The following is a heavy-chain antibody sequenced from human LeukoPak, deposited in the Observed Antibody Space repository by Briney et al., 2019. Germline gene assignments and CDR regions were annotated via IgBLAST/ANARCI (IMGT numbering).Heavy chain of an antibody. D-gene: IGHD4-17*01. Sequence: PSETLSLTCTVSGGSISSGDYYWSWIRQPPGKGLEWIGYIYYSGSTYYNPSLKSRVTISVGTSKNQFSLKLSSVTAADTAVYYCARDLDYGNWFDPWGQGTLVTVAS. CDR3: ARDLDYGNWFDP. CDR1: GGSISSGDYY. J-gene: IGHJ5*02. V-gene: IGHV4-30-4*01. CDR2: IYYSGST.